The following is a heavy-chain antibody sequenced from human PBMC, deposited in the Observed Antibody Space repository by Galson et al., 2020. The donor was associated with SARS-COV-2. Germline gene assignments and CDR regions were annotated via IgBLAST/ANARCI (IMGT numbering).Heavy chain of an antibody. J-gene: IGHJ5*02. CDR1: GGSISSSNW. D-gene: IGHD2-2*01. V-gene: IGHV4-4*02. CDR2: IYHSGST. CDR3: ARDLVVPAATENWFDP. Sequence: GTLSLTCAVSGGSISSSNWWSWVRQPPGKGLEWIGEIYHSGSTNYNPSLKSRVTISVDKSKNQFSLKLSSVTAADTAVYYCARDLVVPAATENWFDPWGQGTLVTVSS.